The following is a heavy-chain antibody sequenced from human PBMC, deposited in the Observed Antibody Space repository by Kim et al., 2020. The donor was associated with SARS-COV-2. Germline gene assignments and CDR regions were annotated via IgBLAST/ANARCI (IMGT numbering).Heavy chain of an antibody. CDR3: ARSGNFRVDY. V-gene: IGHV3-48*02. Sequence: STIYDAGAVKGRFTISRDNAKNSVHLQMNSLRDEDTAGYYCARSGNFRVDYWGQGTLVTVSS. CDR2: STI. J-gene: IGHJ4*02.